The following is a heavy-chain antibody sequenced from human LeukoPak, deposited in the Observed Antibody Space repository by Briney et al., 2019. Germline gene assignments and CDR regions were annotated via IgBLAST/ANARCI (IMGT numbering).Heavy chain of an antibody. CDR2: ISGSGGST. CDR1: GFTFSSYA. J-gene: IGHJ4*02. D-gene: IGHD3-22*01. Sequence: PGGSLRLSCAASGFTFSSYAMSWVRQAPGKGLEWVSAISGSGGSTYYADSVKGRFTISRDNSKNTLDLQMNSLRAEDTAVYYCAKVGGDGFNMIVVVITRGYFDYWGQGTLVTVSS. V-gene: IGHV3-23*01. CDR3: AKVGGDGFNMIVVVITRGYFDY.